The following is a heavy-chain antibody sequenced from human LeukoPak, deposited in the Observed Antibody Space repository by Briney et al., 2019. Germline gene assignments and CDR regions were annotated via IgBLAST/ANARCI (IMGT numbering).Heavy chain of an antibody. V-gene: IGHV3-30*18. CDR2: ISYDGSNK. CDR3: AKFAGALQSGYYDILTGYYYFDY. CDR1: GFTFSYYA. Sequence: GGSLRLSCAASGFTFSYYAMNWVRQAPGKGLEWVAVISYDGSNKYYADSVKGRFTISRDNSKNTLYLQMNSLRAEDTAVYYCAKFAGALQSGYYDILTGYYYFDYWGQGTLVTVSS. D-gene: IGHD3-9*01. J-gene: IGHJ4*02.